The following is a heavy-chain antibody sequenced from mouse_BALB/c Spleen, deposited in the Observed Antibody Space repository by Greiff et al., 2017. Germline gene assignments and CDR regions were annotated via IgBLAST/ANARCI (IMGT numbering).Heavy chain of an antibody. CDR3: ARDYYGSSYAMDY. Sequence: VQLKESGGGLVQPGGSLRLSCATSGFTFTDYYMSWVRQPPGKALEWLGFIRNKANGYTTEYSASVKGRFTISRDNSQSILYLQMNTLRAEDSATYYCARDYYGSSYAMDYWGQGTSVTVSS. CDR2: IRNKANGYTT. J-gene: IGHJ4*01. CDR1: GFTFTDYY. D-gene: IGHD1-1*01. V-gene: IGHV7-3*02.